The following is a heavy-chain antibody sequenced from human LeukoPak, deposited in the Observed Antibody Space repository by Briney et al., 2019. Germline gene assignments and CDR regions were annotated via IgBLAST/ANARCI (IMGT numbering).Heavy chain of an antibody. J-gene: IGHJ6*03. V-gene: IGHV1-69*05. CDR3: AKGYPYYYYMDV. CDR1: GGTFSSYA. D-gene: IGHD2-15*01. CDR2: IIPIFGTA. Sequence: GASVKVSCKASGGTFSSYAISWVRQAPGQGLEWMGRIIPIFGTANYAQKFRGRVTITTDESTSTAYMELSSLRSEDTAVYYCAKGYPYYYYMDVWGKGTTVTVSS.